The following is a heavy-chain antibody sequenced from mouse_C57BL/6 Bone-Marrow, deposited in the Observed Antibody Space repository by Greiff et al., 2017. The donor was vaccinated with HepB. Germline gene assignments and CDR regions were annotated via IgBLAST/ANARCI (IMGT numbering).Heavy chain of an antibody. J-gene: IGHJ1*03. D-gene: IGHD1-1*01. V-gene: IGHV5-6*01. Sequence: EVQRVESGGDLVKPGGSLKLSCAASGFTFSSYGMSWVRQTPDKRLEWVATISSGGSYTYYPDSAKGRFTISRDNAKNTLYLQMSSLKSEDTAMYYCARHDYGGYFDVWGTGTTVTVSS. CDR2: ISSGGSYT. CDR1: GFTFSSYG. CDR3: ARHDYGGYFDV.